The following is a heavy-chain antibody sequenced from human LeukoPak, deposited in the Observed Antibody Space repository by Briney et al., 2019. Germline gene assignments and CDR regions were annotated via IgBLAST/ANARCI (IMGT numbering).Heavy chain of an antibody. CDR1: GGSISSYY. CDR2: ISGSGDTT. Sequence: PSETLSLTCTVSGGSISSYYWSWIRQPPGKGLEWVSAISGSGDTTYYAYSVKGRFTISRDNSKNTLYLQMNSLRAEDTAVYYCAKGRKWELPLDYWGQGKLVTVSS. J-gene: IGHJ4*02. V-gene: IGHV3-23*01. CDR3: AKGRKWELPLDY. D-gene: IGHD1-26*01.